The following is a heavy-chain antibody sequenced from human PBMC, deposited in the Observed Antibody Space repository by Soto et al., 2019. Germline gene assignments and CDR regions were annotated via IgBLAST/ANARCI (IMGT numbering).Heavy chain of an antibody. CDR3: ARSDTPRRLRFWVRRHSMDV. CDR2: IYSGGST. Sequence: PGGSLRLSCAASGLTVSSNYMSWVRQAPGKGLEWVSVIYSGGSTYYADSVKGRFTISRDNSKNTLYLQMNSLRAEDTAVYYCARSDTPRRLRFWVRRHSMDVWSQGTRVTISS. D-gene: IGHD3-3*01. J-gene: IGHJ6*02. V-gene: IGHV3-53*01. CDR1: GLTVSSNY.